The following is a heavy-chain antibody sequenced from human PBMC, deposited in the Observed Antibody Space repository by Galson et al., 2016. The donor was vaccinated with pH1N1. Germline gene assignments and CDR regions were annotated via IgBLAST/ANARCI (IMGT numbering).Heavy chain of an antibody. CDR2: ITGSGVTT. Sequence: SLRLSCAASGSTFSIYAMSWVRQVPGKGLEWVSAITGSGVTTYYADSVKGRFTISRDNSKNTPYLHMNSLRAEDTAVYYCLKPPIFLGPPGHYWGQGTLVTVSS. J-gene: IGHJ4*02. V-gene: IGHV3-23*01. D-gene: IGHD2/OR15-2a*01. CDR1: GSTFSIYA. CDR3: LKPPIFLGPPGHY.